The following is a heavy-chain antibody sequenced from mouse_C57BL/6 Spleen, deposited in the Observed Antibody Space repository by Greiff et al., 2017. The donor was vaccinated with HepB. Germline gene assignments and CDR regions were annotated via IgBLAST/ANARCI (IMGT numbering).Heavy chain of an antibody. J-gene: IGHJ2*01. CDR3: ASGVGHDQGYYFDY. D-gene: IGHD6-1*01. CDR2: IDPSDSYT. Sequence: VKLQQPGAELVRPGTSVKLSCKASGYTFTSYWMHWVKQRPGQGLEWIGVIDPSDSYTNYNQKFKGKATLTVDTSSSTAYMQLSSLTSEDSAVYYCASGVGHDQGYYFDYWGQGTTLTVSS. CDR1: GYTFTSYW. V-gene: IGHV1-59*01.